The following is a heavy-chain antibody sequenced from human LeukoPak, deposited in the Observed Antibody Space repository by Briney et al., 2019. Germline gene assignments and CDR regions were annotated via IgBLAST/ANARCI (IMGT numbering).Heavy chain of an antibody. CDR3: AKPWFRSWQQLFDY. CDR1: GGTFSSYA. D-gene: IGHD6-13*01. J-gene: IGHJ4*02. CDR2: IIPILGIA. V-gene: IGHV1-69*04. Sequence: ASVKVSCKASGGTFSSYAISRVRQAPGQGLEWMGRIIPILGIANYAQKFQGRVTITADKSTSTAYMELSSLRSEDTAVYYCAKPWFRSWQQLFDYWGQGTLVTVSS.